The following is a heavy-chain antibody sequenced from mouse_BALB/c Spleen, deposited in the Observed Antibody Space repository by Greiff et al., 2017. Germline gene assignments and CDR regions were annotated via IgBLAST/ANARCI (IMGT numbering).Heavy chain of an antibody. D-gene: IGHD2-14*01. CDR2: IYPGSGNT. CDR1: GYTLTDYY. CDR3: ASYRWKYFDV. Sequence: QVQLKESGAELARPGASVKLSCKASGYTLTDYYINWVKQRTGQGLEWIGEIYPGSGNTYYNEKFKGKATLTADKSSSTAYMQLSSLTSEDSAVYFCASYRWKYFDVWGAGTTVTVSS. V-gene: IGHV1-77*01. J-gene: IGHJ1*01.